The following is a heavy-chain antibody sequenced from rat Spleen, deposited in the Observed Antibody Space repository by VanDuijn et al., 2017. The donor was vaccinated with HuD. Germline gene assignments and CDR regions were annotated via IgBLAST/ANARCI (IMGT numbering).Heavy chain of an antibody. Sequence: EVQLVESGENLMQPGRSMKLSCAALGFTFSNYYMAWVRQAPTKGLEWVASITPGGGNTYYRDSVKGRFTISRDNAKSTLYLQMDSLRSEDTATYYCARGDLGDGTYWLDYWGQGVMVTVSS. CDR3: ARGDLGDGTYWLDY. CDR2: ITPGGGNT. CDR1: GFTFSNYY. J-gene: IGHJ2*01. V-gene: IGHV5-25*01. D-gene: IGHD1-12*02.